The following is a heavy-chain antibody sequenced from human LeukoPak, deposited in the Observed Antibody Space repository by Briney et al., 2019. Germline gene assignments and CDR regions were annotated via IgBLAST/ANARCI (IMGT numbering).Heavy chain of an antibody. CDR3: ARYSTVAGFDY. CDR2: ISSSSSTI. J-gene: IGHJ4*02. CDR1: GFTFSSYS. D-gene: IGHD6-19*01. Sequence: PGGSLRLSCAASGFTFSSYSMNWVRQAPGKGLEWVSYISSSSSTIYYADSVKGRFTISRDNSKNTLYLQMNSLRAEDTAVYYCARYSTVAGFDYWGQGTLVTVSS. V-gene: IGHV3-48*01.